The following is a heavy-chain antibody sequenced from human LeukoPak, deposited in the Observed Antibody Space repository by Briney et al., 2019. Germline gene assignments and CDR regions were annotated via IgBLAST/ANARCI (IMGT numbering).Heavy chain of an antibody. CDR2: ISDNGYNT. Sequence: QAGGSLRLSCVGSGFTFRTYWMTWVRQAPGKGLEWVAAISDNGYNTYYPDSVKGRFTISRDNAKNTLYLQMNSLRAEDTAIYYCAKKQTVVSPGNYFDYWGQGTLVTVSS. CDR1: GFTFRTYW. CDR3: AKKQTVVSPGNYFDY. V-gene: IGHV3-23*01. J-gene: IGHJ4*02. D-gene: IGHD4-23*01.